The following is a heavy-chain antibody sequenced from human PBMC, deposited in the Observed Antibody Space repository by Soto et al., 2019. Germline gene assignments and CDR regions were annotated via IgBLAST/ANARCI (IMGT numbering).Heavy chain of an antibody. CDR1: GFTFYTHA. Sequence: GGSLRLSCAASGFTFYTHAMGWVRQAPGKGLEWVSTISGSGSGSFYADSVKGRFTISRGNSKNTLSLQMNGLRAEDTAVYYCVKDGYCGGDCYSEDYWGQGILVTVSS. V-gene: IGHV3-23*01. CDR3: VKDGYCGGDCYSEDY. CDR2: ISGSGSGS. J-gene: IGHJ4*02. D-gene: IGHD2-21*01.